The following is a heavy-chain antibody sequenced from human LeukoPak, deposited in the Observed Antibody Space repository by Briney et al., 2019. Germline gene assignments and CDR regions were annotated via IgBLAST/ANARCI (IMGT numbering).Heavy chain of an antibody. Sequence: GGSLRLSCAASGFTFSSYWMHWVRQAPGKGLVWVSRINSDGSSTSYADSVKGRFTISRDNAKNSLYLQMNSLRAEDTAVYYCARTVRRGGFDPWGQGTLVTVSS. CDR3: ARTVRRGGFDP. J-gene: IGHJ5*02. D-gene: IGHD3-16*01. CDR2: INSDGSST. CDR1: GFTFSSYW. V-gene: IGHV3-74*01.